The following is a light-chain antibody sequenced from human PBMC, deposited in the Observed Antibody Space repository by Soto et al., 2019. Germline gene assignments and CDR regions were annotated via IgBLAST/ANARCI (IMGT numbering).Light chain of an antibody. V-gene: IGKV3-20*01. CDR2: GAS. CDR1: QSVNNNY. Sequence: EIVLTQSPGTLSLSPGERATLSCRASQSVNNNYLAWYQQKPGQAPRLLIYGASSRATGIPDRFSGSGSGTDFTLTISRLEPEDSAVYYCQQYGTSPVTFGGGXKAEIK. J-gene: IGKJ4*01. CDR3: QQYGTSPVT.